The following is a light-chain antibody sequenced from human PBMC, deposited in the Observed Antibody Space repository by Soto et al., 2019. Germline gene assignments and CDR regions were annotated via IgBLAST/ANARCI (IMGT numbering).Light chain of an antibody. V-gene: IGKV3-11*01. J-gene: IGKJ3*01. CDR1: QSFNNY. CDR3: QPRGGFT. CDR2: DAS. Sequence: EIVLTQSPATLSLSPGERATLSCRASQSFNNYLAWYQQKPGQAPRLLIHDASHRATGIPARFSGSGSGTDFTLTISSLEPEDFAVYYCQPRGGFTFGPGTKVDIK.